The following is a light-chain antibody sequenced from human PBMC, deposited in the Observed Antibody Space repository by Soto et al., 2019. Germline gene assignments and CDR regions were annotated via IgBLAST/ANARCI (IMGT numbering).Light chain of an antibody. CDR3: QQYNSLPYT. Sequence: DIQMTQSPSSLSASLGDRVTITCRASQDISTYLNWYQQKPGKAPNLLIYTVPNLETGVPSRFSGSGSGPVFTLTISALQPEDIATYYCQQYNSLPYTFGQGTRLEIE. CDR2: TVP. V-gene: IGKV1-33*01. J-gene: IGKJ2*01. CDR1: QDISTY.